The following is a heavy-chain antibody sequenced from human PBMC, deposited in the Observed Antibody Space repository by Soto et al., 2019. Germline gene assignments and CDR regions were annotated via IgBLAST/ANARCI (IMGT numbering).Heavy chain of an antibody. CDR2: IYYSGST. V-gene: IGHV4-31*03. Sequence: SETLSITCTVSGGSISSGGYYWSWIRQHPGKGLEWIGYIYYSGSTYYNPSLKSRVTISVDTSKNQFSLRLSFVTAADTAVYYCARIGIVPAAIYYYGMDVWGQGTMVNVSS. CDR1: GGSISSGGYY. D-gene: IGHD2-2*02. CDR3: ARIGIVPAAIYYYGMDV. J-gene: IGHJ6*02.